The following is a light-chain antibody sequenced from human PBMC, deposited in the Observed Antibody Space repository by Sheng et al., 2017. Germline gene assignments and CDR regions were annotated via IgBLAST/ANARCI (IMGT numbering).Light chain of an antibody. J-gene: IGKJ4*01. V-gene: IGKV2-28*01. CDR3: MQALQTPT. CDR1: QSLLHNNGQNY. Sequence: DIVMTQSPLSLPVTPGEPASISCRSSQSLLHNNGQNYLDWYLQKPGQSPQLLIYLASKRASGVPDRFSGSGSGTDFTLQISRVEAEDVGVYYCMQALQTPTFGGGTKVEIK. CDR2: LAS.